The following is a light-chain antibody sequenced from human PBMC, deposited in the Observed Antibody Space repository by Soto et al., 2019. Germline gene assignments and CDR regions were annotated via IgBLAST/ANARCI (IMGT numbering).Light chain of an antibody. J-gene: IGKJ5*01. CDR3: QQYNNLPPIT. CDR1: QSVRTN. Sequence: EIVVTQSPATPSVSPGERATLSCRASQSVRTNLAWYQQKPGQAPRLLIYDASTRATGIPARFSGSGSGTEITLTISSLQSEDFAVYYCQQYNNLPPITFGQGTRLEIK. V-gene: IGKV3-15*01. CDR2: DAS.